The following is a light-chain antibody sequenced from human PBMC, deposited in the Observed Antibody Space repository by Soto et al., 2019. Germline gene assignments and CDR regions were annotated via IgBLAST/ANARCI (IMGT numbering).Light chain of an antibody. CDR1: SSNIGAGSD. Sequence: QSVLTQPPSGSGAPGQRVTISCTGSSSNIGAGSDVHWYQQLPGTAPKLLIYVNDKRPSGVPDRFSGSKSGTSASLAITGLQAEDEADYYCQSYDSSLRDYGFGTGTKLTVL. J-gene: IGLJ1*01. CDR2: VND. CDR3: QSYDSSLRDYG. V-gene: IGLV1-40*01.